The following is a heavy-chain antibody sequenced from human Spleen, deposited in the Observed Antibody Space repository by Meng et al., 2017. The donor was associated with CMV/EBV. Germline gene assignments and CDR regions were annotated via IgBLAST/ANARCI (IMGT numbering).Heavy chain of an antibody. D-gene: IGHD3-22*01. CDR2: INHSGST. V-gene: IGHV4-34*01. Sequence: SETLSLTCAVYGGSFSGYYWSWIRQPPGKGLEWIGEINHSGSTNYNPPLKSRVPISVDTSKNQFSLKLSSVTAADTAVYYCARTYYYDSSGYYHYLRFDPWGQGTLVTVS. CDR3: ARTYYYDSSGYYHYLRFDP. CDR1: GGSFSGYY. J-gene: IGHJ5*02.